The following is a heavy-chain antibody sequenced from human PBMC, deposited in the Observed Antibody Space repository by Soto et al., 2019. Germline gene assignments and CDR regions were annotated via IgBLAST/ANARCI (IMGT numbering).Heavy chain of an antibody. CDR1: GGSISSGDYY. D-gene: IGHD2-15*01. CDR2: IYYSGST. CDR3: ARVVVVAATLYYFDY. Sequence: QVQLQESGPGLVKPSQTLSLTCTVSGGSISSGDYYWSWIRQPPGKGLEWIGYIYYSGSTYYNPSLKSRVTRSVDTSKNQFSLKLSSVTAADTAVYYCARVVVVAATLYYFDYWGQGTLVTVSS. V-gene: IGHV4-30-4*01. J-gene: IGHJ4*02.